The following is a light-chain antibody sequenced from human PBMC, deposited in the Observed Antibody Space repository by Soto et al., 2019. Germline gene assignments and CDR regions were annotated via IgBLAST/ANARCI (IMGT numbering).Light chain of an antibody. CDR1: QTISSW. CDR3: QHYNRYSEA. Sequence: DIQMTQSPSTLSGSVGDRVTITCRASQTISSWLAWYQQKPGKAPKLLIYKASTLKSGVPSRFSGSGSGTEFTLTISSLQPEEFATYYCQHYNRYSEAFGQGTKVELK. CDR2: KAS. V-gene: IGKV1-5*03. J-gene: IGKJ1*01.